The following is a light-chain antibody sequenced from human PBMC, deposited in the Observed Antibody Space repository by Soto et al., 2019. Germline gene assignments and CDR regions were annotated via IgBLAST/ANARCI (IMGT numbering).Light chain of an antibody. CDR1: QSVSSY. J-gene: IGKJ2*01. CDR3: QQRSNWPRMYT. Sequence: EIVLTQSPATLSLSPGERATLSCRASQSVSSYLAWYQQKPGQAPRLLIYDASNRATGIPARFSGSGSGTDFPLAISSLEPEDFAVYYCQQRSNWPRMYTFGQGTKREIK. CDR2: DAS. V-gene: IGKV3-11*01.